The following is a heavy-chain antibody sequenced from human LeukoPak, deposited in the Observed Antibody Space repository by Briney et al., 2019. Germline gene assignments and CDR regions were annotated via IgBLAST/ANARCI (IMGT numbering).Heavy chain of an antibody. Sequence: GGSLRLSCAASGFTFSSYWMHWVRQAPGRGLVWVSRINSDGSSTSYADSVKGRFTISRDNAKNTLYLQMNSLRAEDTAVYYCARVDDYGDYVPGYWGQGTLVTVSS. V-gene: IGHV3-74*01. J-gene: IGHJ4*02. CDR1: GFTFSSYW. D-gene: IGHD4-17*01. CDR3: ARVDDYGDYVPGY. CDR2: INSDGSST.